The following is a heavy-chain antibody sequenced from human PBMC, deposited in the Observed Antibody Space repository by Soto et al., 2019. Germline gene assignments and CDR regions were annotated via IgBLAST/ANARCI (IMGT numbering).Heavy chain of an antibody. Sequence: TLSLTCPVSGGSISSGDYYWRWIRQPPGKGLEWIRYIYYSGSTYYNPSLESRVTISVDTSRNQFSLKLSSVTAADTAVYYCASRSCYYFIAPNAFDIWGQGTMVTVSS. V-gene: IGHV4-30-4*01. J-gene: IGHJ3*02. CDR2: IYYSGST. D-gene: IGHD3-22*01. CDR3: ASRSCYYFIAPNAFDI. CDR1: GGSISSGDYY.